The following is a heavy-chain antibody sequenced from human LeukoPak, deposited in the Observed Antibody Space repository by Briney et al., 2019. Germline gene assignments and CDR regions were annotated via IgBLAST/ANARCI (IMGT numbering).Heavy chain of an antibody. CDR3: ARDLLATIFDNYYYGMDV. J-gene: IGHJ6*02. CDR1: GYTFTSYG. D-gene: IGHD3-3*01. CDR2: ISAYNGNT. V-gene: IGHV1-18*01. Sequence: ASVKVSCKASGYTFTSYGISWVRQAPGQGLEWMGWISAYNGNTNYAQKLQGRVTMTTDTSTSTAYMELRSLRSDDTAVYYCARDLLATIFDNYYYGMDVWGQGTTVTVSS.